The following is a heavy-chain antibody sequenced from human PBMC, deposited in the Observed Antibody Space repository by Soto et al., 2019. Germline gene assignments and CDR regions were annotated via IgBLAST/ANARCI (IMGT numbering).Heavy chain of an antibody. V-gene: IGHV1-69*06. J-gene: IGHJ6*02. CDR2: IIPIFGTA. Sequence: SVKVSCKASGGTFSSYAISWVRQAPGQGLEWMGGIIPIFGTANYAQKFQGRVTITADRSTSTAYMELSSLRSEDTAVYYCARSYTAMVRGMDVWGQGTSVTVSS. D-gene: IGHD5-18*01. CDR3: ARSYTAMVRGMDV. CDR1: GGTFSSYA.